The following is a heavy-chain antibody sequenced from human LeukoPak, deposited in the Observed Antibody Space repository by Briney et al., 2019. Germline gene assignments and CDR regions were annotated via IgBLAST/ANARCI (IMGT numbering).Heavy chain of an antibody. V-gene: IGHV1-2*02. CDR1: GYTFTGHY. D-gene: IGHD6-13*01. CDR3: ARDSRSVVAAAEFDY. CDR2: INPNSGGT. J-gene: IGHJ4*02. Sequence: ASVKVSCKASGYTFTGHYMHWVRQAPGQGLEWMAWINPNSGGTNYAQKFQGRVTMTRDTSISTAYMELSRLRSDDTAVYYCARDSRSVVAAAEFDYWGQGTLVTVSS.